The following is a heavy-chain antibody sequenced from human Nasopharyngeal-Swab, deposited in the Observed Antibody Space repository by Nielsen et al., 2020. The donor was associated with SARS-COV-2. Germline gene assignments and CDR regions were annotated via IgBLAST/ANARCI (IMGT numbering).Heavy chain of an antibody. CDR1: GFTVSSNY. J-gene: IGHJ6*02. Sequence: GESLKISCAASGFTVSSNYMSWIRQAPGKGLELVSYIRSSGSTIYYADSVKGRFTISRHNAKNSLYLQMNSLRAEDTAVYYCARDLRSGYDGYYYYGMDVWGQGTTVTVSS. V-gene: IGHV3-11*04. D-gene: IGHD5-12*01. CDR2: IRSSGSTI. CDR3: ARDLRSGYDGYYYYGMDV.